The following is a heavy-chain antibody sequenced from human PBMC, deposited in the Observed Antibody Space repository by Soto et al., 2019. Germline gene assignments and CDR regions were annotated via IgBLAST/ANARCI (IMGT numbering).Heavy chain of an antibody. D-gene: IGHD2-15*01. CDR3: ARGGIVAVPAALSSYDDYTNYRFDS. J-gene: IGHJ4*02. Sequence: QVQLAQSGAEVRKPGSSVKVSCRASGGSFSDFAFSWVRQAPGQGLEWMGGIIPMFAATKYAQRFQDRVTITAAASPKTVYLALSSLTSDDSAVYYCARGGIVAVPAALSSYDDYTNYRFDSWGQGTLVSVSS. CDR1: GGSFSDFA. CDR2: IIPMFAAT. V-gene: IGHV1-69*01.